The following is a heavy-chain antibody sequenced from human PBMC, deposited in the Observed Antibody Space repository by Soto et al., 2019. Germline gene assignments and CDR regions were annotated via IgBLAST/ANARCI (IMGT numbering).Heavy chain of an antibody. CDR3: ARDAELTGTFYYYMDV. V-gene: IGHV3-66*01. D-gene: IGHD1-20*01. Sequence: GGSLRLSCAASGFTVSSNSMSWVRQAPGKGLEWVSLIYSGGSTYYADSVKGRFSISRDNSKNTVYLEMNSLRAEDTAVYYCARDAELTGTFYYYMDVWGKGTTVTVSS. CDR2: IYSGGST. J-gene: IGHJ6*03. CDR1: GFTVSSNS.